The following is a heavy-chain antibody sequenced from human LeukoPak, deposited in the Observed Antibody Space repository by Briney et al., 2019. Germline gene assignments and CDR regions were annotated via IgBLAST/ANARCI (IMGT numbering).Heavy chain of an antibody. J-gene: IGHJ3*02. CDR3: ARETLGVTAFDI. Sequence: PGGSLRLSCAASGFTFSNHGMNWVRQAPGKGLEWVSGISPSGDITYYADSVKGRFTISRDNSKNTLYLEVISLTAEDTAVYYCARETLGVTAFDIWGQGTMVTVSS. CDR2: ISPSGDIT. CDR1: GFTFSNHG. D-gene: IGHD2-21*02. V-gene: IGHV3-23*01.